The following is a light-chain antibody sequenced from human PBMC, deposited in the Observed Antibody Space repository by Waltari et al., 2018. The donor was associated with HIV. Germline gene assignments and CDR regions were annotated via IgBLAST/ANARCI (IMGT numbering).Light chain of an antibody. J-gene: IGKJ4*01. CDR3: QQRTNWPQNT. V-gene: IGKV3-11*01. CDR2: DAS. Sequence: EIVLTQSPASLSLSPGERATLSCRASHSVSTYLAWYQQKLGQPPRLLIHDASNRATGIPPRFSGSGSGTDFTLTISSLEPEDFAVYYCQQRTNWPQNTFGGGTKVEIK. CDR1: HSVSTY.